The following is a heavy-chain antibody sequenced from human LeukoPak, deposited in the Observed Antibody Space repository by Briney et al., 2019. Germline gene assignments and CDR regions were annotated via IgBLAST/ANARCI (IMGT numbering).Heavy chain of an antibody. J-gene: IGHJ4*02. D-gene: IGHD2-2*01. V-gene: IGHV3-15*01. Sequence: GGSLRLSCAASGCTFSNAYMNWVRQAPGKGLEWVGRIKSKTDAGTTDYAAPVKGRFTISRDDSKDTLYLQMNSLKTEDTAVNYCSTASHQYCSSTTCWGQGTLVTVSS. CDR1: GCTFSNAY. CDR3: STASHQYCSSTTC. CDR2: IKSKTDAGTT.